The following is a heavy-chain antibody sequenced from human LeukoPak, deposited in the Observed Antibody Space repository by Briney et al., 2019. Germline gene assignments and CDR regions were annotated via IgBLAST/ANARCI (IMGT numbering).Heavy chain of an antibody. V-gene: IGHV1-69*06. Sequence: GASVKVSCKASGGTFNNCTISWVRQAPGQGLEWMGGIIPISDTANDAQKFKGRVTITADKSTSTVYMELSSLRSEDTAVYYCAREDDTGRYMGDDAFDIWGQGTMVTVSS. CDR3: AREDDTGRYMGDDAFDI. D-gene: IGHD1-26*01. J-gene: IGHJ3*02. CDR1: GGTFNNCT. CDR2: IIPISDTA.